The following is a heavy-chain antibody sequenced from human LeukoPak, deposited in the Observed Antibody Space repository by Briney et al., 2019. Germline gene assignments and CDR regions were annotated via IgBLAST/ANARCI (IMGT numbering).Heavy chain of an antibody. CDR2: INPSGSTA. CDR3: ARGASSLYGDFSSFSFYYYMDV. V-gene: IGHV1-46*01. Sequence: ASVKVSCKAFGYTFTSSYMHWVRQAPGQGLEWMGIINPSGSTATYAQKFQGRVTMTRDMPTSTVYMELSSLRSEDTAVFYCARGASSLYGDFSSFSFYYYMDVWGKGTTVTVSS. J-gene: IGHJ6*03. D-gene: IGHD4-17*01. CDR1: GYTFTSSY.